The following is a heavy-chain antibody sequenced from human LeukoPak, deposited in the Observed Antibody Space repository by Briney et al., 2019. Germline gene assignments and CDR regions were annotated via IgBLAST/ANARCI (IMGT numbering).Heavy chain of an antibody. CDR3: ARGQTRNIAAAANWFDP. D-gene: IGHD6-13*01. V-gene: IGHV3-74*01. Sequence: GGSLRLSCAASGFTFSNYMMHWVRQAPGKGLVWVSRIKSDGITITYADSVKGRFTISRDNAKNTLYLQMNSLRAEDTAMYYCARGQTRNIAAAANWFDPWGQGTLVTVSS. J-gene: IGHJ5*02. CDR2: IKSDGITI. CDR1: GFTFSNYM.